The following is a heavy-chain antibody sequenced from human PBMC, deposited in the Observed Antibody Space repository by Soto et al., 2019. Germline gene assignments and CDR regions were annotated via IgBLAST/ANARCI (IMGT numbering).Heavy chain of an antibody. Sequence: GASVKVSCKASGGTFSSYTISWVRQAPGQGLEWMGRIIPILGIANYAQKFQGRVTITADKSTSTAYMELSSLRSEDTAVYYCAGSGVATIGPDYYFDYWGQGTLVTVSS. V-gene: IGHV1-69*02. CDR1: GGTFSSYT. J-gene: IGHJ4*02. CDR3: AGSGVATIGPDYYFDY. CDR2: IIPILGIA. D-gene: IGHD5-12*01.